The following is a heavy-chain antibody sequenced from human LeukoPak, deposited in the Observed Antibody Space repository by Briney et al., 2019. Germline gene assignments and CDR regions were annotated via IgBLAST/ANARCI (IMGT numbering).Heavy chain of an antibody. CDR2: MRQDGSDK. D-gene: IGHD3-10*01. Sequence: PGGSPRLSCAASGFTFSNHIISWVRQAPGKGLEWVANMRQDGSDKYYVDFVKGRFTISRDNAKNSLYLQMNSLRAEDTAVYYCAREGNAFDIWGQGTMVTVSS. CDR1: GFTFSNHI. V-gene: IGHV3-7*01. J-gene: IGHJ3*02. CDR3: AREGNAFDI.